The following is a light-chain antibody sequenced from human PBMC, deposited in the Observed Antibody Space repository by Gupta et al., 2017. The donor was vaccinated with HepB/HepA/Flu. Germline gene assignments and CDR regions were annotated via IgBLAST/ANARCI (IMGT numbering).Light chain of an antibody. V-gene: IGKV1-39*01. CDR3: QRSYSTTWT. J-gene: IGKJ1*01. CDR1: QSISSY. CDR2: AAS. Sequence: DIQMTQSPSSLSASVGDRVTITCRASQSISSYLNWYQQKPGKAPKLLIYAASSLQSGVPSRFSGSGSRTDFTLTISSLQPEDFATYYCQRSYSTTWTFGQGTKVEIK.